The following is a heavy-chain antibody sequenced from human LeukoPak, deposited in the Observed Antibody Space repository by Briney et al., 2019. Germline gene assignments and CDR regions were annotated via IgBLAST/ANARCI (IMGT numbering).Heavy chain of an antibody. D-gene: IGHD4-23*01. Sequence: PGGSLRLSCAASGFTVSSNYMSWVRQAPGKGLEWVSVIYSGGSTYYADSVKGRFTISRDNSKNTPYLQMNSLRAEDTAVYYCAREDKVTPFDYWGQGTLVTVSS. V-gene: IGHV3-66*01. CDR1: GFTVSSNY. CDR3: AREDKVTPFDY. CDR2: IYSGGST. J-gene: IGHJ4*02.